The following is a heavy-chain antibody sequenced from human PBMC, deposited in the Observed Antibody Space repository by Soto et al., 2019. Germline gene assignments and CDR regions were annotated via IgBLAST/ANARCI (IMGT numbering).Heavy chain of an antibody. CDR1: GFTFSSYA. Sequence: GGTLRLSCVISGFTFSSYAMTWVRQAPGKGLEWVSTLNGRATEKYHADSVRGRFTISRDNSKSTLYLQMNSLRAEDSAIYYCAKGYSDSSWSHLDFWGQGTLVTVSS. V-gene: IGHV3-23*01. D-gene: IGHD6-13*01. CDR3: AKGYSDSSWSHLDF. J-gene: IGHJ4*02. CDR2: LNGRATEK.